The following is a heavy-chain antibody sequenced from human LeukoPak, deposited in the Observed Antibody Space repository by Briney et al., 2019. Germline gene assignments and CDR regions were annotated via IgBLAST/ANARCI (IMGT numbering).Heavy chain of an antibody. V-gene: IGHV4-61*02. J-gene: IGHJ4*02. D-gene: IGHD3-16*01. CDR3: ARVPDWTYVPDY. CDR2: IKSSNT. CDR1: GGSISSDRFY. Sequence: PSETLSLTCTVSGGSISSDRFYWTGVRPPAWKGLAWIGRIKSSNTNYNPSLKTRVNISVDTSTNQFSLKLSSLTAADTDVYFCARVPDWTYVPDYWGQGTLVTVSS.